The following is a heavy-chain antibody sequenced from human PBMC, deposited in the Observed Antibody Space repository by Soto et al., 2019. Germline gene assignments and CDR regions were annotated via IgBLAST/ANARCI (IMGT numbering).Heavy chain of an antibody. Sequence: QLQESGPGLVKPSETLSLTCAVSGGSISPYYWGWVRQPAGKGLEWIGHIYTSGITDYNPSLKRRVTMSVDTSKDQFSLRLSSVTAADTAVYYCARVGREAVTLSNSHNWYFDLWGRGTLLSVSS. CDR1: GGSISPYY. J-gene: IGHJ2*01. CDR2: IYTSGIT. CDR3: ARVGREAVTLSNSHNWYFDL. V-gene: IGHV4-4*07. D-gene: IGHD2-21*02.